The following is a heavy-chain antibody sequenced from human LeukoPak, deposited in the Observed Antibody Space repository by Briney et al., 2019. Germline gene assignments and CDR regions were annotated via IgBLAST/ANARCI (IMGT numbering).Heavy chain of an antibody. CDR1: GYTFTSYY. J-gene: IGHJ4*02. D-gene: IGHD2-15*01. CDR3: ARGYCSGGSCSTSKAAFDY. Sequence: ASVKVSCKASGYTFTSYYMHWVRQAPGQGLEWMGIINPSGGSTSYAQKFQGRVTMTRDMSTSTVYMELRSLRSEDTAVYYCARGYCSGGSCSTSKAAFDYWGQGTLVTVSS. V-gene: IGHV1-46*01. CDR2: INPSGGST.